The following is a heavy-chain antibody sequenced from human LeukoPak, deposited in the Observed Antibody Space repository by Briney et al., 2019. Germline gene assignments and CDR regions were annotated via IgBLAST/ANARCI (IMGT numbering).Heavy chain of an antibody. CDR1: GFTFSTYS. CDR2: ISSSSSYI. J-gene: IGHJ1*01. Sequence: GGSLRLSCAASGFTFSTYSMNWVRQAPGKGLEWVSSISSSSSYIYYADSVKARFTISRDNAKNSLYLQMNSLRAEDTAVYYCARGPRNSSSYQYFQHWGQGTLVTVSS. D-gene: IGHD6-13*01. V-gene: IGHV3-21*01. CDR3: ARGPRNSSSYQYFQH.